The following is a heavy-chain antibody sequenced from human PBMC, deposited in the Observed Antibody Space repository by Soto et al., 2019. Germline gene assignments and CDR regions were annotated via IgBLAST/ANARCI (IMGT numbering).Heavy chain of an antibody. D-gene: IGHD3-16*01. CDR2: IDSSGTT. J-gene: IGHJ4*02. CDR1: GGYIRSGGYY. V-gene: IGHV4-31*03. Sequence: QVQLQESAPGVVKPSQTLSLTCTVSGGYIRSGGYYWTWIRQRPGGGLEWLAYIDSSGTTFYNSSLXXRVTISVDTSKNEFYLKLTSVTPADTAVYFCARSPPRGTDVWGQGTLITVSP. CDR3: ARSPPRGTDV.